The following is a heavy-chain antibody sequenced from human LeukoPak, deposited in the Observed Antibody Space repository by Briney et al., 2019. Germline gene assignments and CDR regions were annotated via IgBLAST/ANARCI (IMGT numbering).Heavy chain of an antibody. CDR1: GFTFSSYA. CDR2: ISGSGGST. V-gene: IGHV3-23*01. Sequence: GGSLTLSCAAPGFTFSSYAMSWVRQAPGKGLEWVSAISGSGGSTYYADSVKGRFTISRDNSKNTLYLQMNSLRAEDTAVYYCAKASVVVPAAIPTMFDYWGQGTLVAVSS. CDR3: AKASVVVPAAIPTMFDY. D-gene: IGHD2-2*02. J-gene: IGHJ4*02.